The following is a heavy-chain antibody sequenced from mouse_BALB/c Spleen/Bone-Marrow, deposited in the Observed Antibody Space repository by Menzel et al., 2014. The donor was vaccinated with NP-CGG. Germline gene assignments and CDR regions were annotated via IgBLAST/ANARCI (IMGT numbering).Heavy chain of an antibody. CDR3: TRVTTNWYFDV. V-gene: IGHV1-20*02. CDR1: GYSFTGYF. Sequence: EVQLQQSEPELVKPGASVRISCKTSGYSFTGYFMNWVMPSHGKSLEWIGRINPSNGDTFYNQKFKDKATLTEDKSSSTAHMELRSLASEDSAVYYCTRVTTNWYFDVWGAGTTVTVSS. J-gene: IGHJ1*01. CDR2: INPSNGDT. D-gene: IGHD1-1*01.